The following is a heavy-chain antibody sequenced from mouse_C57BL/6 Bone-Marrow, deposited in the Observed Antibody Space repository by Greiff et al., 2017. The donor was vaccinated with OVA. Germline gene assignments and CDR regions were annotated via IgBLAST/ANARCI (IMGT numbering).Heavy chain of an antibody. V-gene: IGHV6-3*01. CDR3: TGEGCLYWDSFAY. J-gene: IGHJ3*01. CDR2: IRLKSDNYAT. CDR1: GFTFSNYW. D-gene: IGHD4-1*01. Sequence: EVQRVESGGGLVQPGGSMKLSCVASGFTFSNYWMNWVRQSPEKGLEWVAQIRLKSDNYATHYAESVKGRFTISRDDSKSSVYLQMNNLRAEDTGIYYCTGEGCLYWDSFAYWGQGTLVTVSA.